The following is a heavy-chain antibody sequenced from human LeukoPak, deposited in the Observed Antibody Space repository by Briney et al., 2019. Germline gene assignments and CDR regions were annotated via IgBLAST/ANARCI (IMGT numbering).Heavy chain of an antibody. D-gene: IGHD1-1*01. J-gene: IGHJ4*02. Sequence: PSETLSLTCSVSGYSIISDSYWGWIRQPPGKGLEWIGSIYHSGSANYNPSFKSRVTMSVDTSKNQFSLKMTSVTAADTAVYYCARGSGTTNFDYWGQGALVTVSS. V-gene: IGHV4-38-2*02. CDR3: ARGSGTTNFDY. CDR1: GYSIISDSY. CDR2: IYHSGSA.